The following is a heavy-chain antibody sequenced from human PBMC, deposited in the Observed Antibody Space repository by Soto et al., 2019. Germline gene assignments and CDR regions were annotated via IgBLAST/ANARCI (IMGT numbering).Heavy chain of an antibody. CDR1: GYTFTSYG. Sequence: QVQLVQSGAEVKKPGASVKVSCKASGYTFTSYGISWVRQAPGQGLEWMGWISAYNGNTNYAQKLQGRVTMTTDTSTSTAYMELRSLRSDDTAVYYCARDHRDYIVVVPAALYYYYGMDVWGQGTTVTVSS. CDR3: ARDHRDYIVVVPAALYYYYGMDV. D-gene: IGHD2-2*01. J-gene: IGHJ6*02. V-gene: IGHV1-18*04. CDR2: ISAYNGNT.